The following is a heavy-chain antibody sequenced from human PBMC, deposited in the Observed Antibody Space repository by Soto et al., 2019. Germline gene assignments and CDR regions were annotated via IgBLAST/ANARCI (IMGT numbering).Heavy chain of an antibody. V-gene: IGHV3-21*01. D-gene: IGHD5-12*01. CDR3: ARGSIVATSLTPFDY. J-gene: IGHJ4*02. Sequence: GWSLRLSCAASGFTFSSYSMNLVRQAPGKGLEWVSSISTSSTYIYYADSVKGRFTVSRENEKNSLYLQINSLRDEDTAVYYCARGSIVATSLTPFDYWGEGTPVTVSS. CDR2: ISTSSTYI. CDR1: GFTFSSYS.